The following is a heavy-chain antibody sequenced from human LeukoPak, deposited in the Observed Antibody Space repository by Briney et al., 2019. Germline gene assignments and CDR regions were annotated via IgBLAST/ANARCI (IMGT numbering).Heavy chain of an antibody. V-gene: IGHV3-23*01. D-gene: IGHD1-7*01. CDR2: ISGSGDGT. Sequence: GGSLRLSCAASGFTFSSYAMAWVRQAPGEGLEWVSLISGSGDGTYYADSVKRRFTISRDNSRNTVDLQMNSLRAEDTAVYYCAKGNSGGNFFDNWGQGTLLTVSS. J-gene: IGHJ4*02. CDR3: AKGNSGGNFFDN. CDR1: GFTFSSYA.